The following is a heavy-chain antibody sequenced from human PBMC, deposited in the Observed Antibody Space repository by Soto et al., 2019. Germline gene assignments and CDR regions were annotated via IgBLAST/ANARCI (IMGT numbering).Heavy chain of an antibody. V-gene: IGHV3-23*01. CDR2: ISGSGGDT. Sequence: PGWSLRLSCAASGFTFSNYAMNLVRQAPGKGLEWVSTISGSGGDTFYADSVKGRFTVSRDNSKNTLYLQMNSLTAEDTAIYYCAKDRAGNLYFDYWGQGTLVTVSS. CDR1: GFTFSNYA. J-gene: IGHJ4*02. CDR3: AKDRAGNLYFDY.